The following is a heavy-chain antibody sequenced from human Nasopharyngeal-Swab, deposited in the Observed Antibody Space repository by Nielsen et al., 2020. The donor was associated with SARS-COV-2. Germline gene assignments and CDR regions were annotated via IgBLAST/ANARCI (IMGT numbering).Heavy chain of an antibody. J-gene: IGHJ4*02. V-gene: IGHV3-33*01. Sequence: GESLKISCAASGFTFSSYGMHWVRQAPGKGLEWVAVIWYDGSNKHYADSVKGRFTISRDNSKNTLYLQMNSLRAEDTAVYYCARDFGEYYYDSSGSRFDYWGQGTLVTVSS. D-gene: IGHD3-22*01. CDR2: IWYDGSNK. CDR1: GFTFSSYG. CDR3: ARDFGEYYYDSSGSRFDY.